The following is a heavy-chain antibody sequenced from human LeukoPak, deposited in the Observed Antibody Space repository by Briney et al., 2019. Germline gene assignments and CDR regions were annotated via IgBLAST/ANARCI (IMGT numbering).Heavy chain of an antibody. Sequence: GGSLRLSCAASGFTFSSYSMNWVRQAPGKGLEWVSSISSSSSYIYYADSVKGRFTISRDNAKNSLYLQMNSLRAEDTAVYYCARDALYYYDSSGYYAPFDYWGQGTLVTVS. CDR1: GFTFSSYS. CDR2: ISSSSSYI. CDR3: ARDALYYYDSSGYYAPFDY. D-gene: IGHD3-22*01. J-gene: IGHJ4*02. V-gene: IGHV3-21*01.